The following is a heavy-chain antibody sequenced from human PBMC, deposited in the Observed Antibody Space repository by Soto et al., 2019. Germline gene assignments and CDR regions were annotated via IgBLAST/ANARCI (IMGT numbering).Heavy chain of an antibody. Sequence: SETLSLTCTVSGGSISDYFWSWIRQSPGKRLEWIGYISNHGNTDYDPALKSRGTISVETSKKHFSLKMSSVTAADTAIYFCVRHSDYYRGYFDHWGQGTLVTVSS. D-gene: IGHD3-3*01. CDR3: VRHSDYYRGYFDH. CDR1: GGSISDYF. J-gene: IGHJ4*02. CDR2: ISNHGNT. V-gene: IGHV4-59*08.